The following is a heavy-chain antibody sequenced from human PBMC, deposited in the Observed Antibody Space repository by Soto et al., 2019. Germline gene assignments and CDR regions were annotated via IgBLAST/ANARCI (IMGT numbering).Heavy chain of an antibody. CDR1: GYSFINYG. D-gene: IGHD4-17*01. V-gene: IGHV1-18*04. Sequence: QVQLVQSGGEVKKSGASVKISCKASGYSFINYGISWVRQAPGQGLEWIGLITDYNGNTNYARKFQGRVTLATDTSTSTASMELRSLRSADTAGYFCATHVFGDLWRTFGFWGQGRLVTASS. CDR3: ATHVFGDLWRTFGF. CDR2: ITDYNGNT. J-gene: IGHJ3*01.